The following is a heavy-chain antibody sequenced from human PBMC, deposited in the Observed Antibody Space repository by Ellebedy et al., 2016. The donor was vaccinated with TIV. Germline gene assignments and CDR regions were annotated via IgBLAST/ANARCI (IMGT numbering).Heavy chain of an antibody. V-gene: IGHV1-2*06. CDR1: GYTFTDYY. D-gene: IGHD2/OR15-2a*01. J-gene: IGHJ4*02. CDR2: INPHSGGA. Sequence: ASVKVSCKASGYTFTDYYLHWVRQAPGQGLEWMGRINPHSGGANFARKFQGRVTATSDTSINTASMALSSLTSDDTAVYYCARGRGFLQGLEYWGQGSLVTVPS. CDR3: ARGRGFLQGLEY.